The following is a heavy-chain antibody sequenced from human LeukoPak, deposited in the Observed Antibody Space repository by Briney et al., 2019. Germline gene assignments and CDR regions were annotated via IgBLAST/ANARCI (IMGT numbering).Heavy chain of an antibody. CDR2: ISGSGDNT. CDR3: ARGEHYGDFFDY. D-gene: IGHD4-17*01. Sequence: GGTLRLSCAASGFTFSSYGMSWVRQAPGRGLEWVSTISGSGDNTYYADSVKGRFTISRGNSESTLYLQMNSLRAEDTAVYFCARGEHYGDFFDYWGQGTLVTVSS. J-gene: IGHJ4*02. CDR1: GFTFSSYG. V-gene: IGHV3-23*01.